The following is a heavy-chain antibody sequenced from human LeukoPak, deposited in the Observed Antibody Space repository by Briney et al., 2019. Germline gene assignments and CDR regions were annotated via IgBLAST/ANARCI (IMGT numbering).Heavy chain of an antibody. Sequence: PPQTLSLTCTVSAGSISRGGYYLSWIRQHPGKGLEWIGYIDYSGTTYYIPSLKSRLNMSVDTSKNQFSLKLTSVTAADTAVYYCARDGDSSGSPPHYWGQGTLVTVSS. CDR1: AGSISRGGYY. J-gene: IGHJ4*02. CDR3: ARDGDSSGSPPHY. V-gene: IGHV4-31*03. D-gene: IGHD3-10*01. CDR2: IDYSGTT.